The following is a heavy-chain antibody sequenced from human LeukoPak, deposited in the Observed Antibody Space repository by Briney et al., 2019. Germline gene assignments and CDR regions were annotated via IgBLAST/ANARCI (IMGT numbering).Heavy chain of an antibody. CDR2: INLSGGST. Sequence: ASVKVSRKASGYTFTSYYMHWVRQAPGQGLEWMGIINLSGGSTSYAQKFQGRVTMTRDMSTSTVYMELSSLRSEDTAVYYCARGPIVLMVYAPDYYYYYMDVWGKGTTVTVSS. V-gene: IGHV1-46*01. J-gene: IGHJ6*03. D-gene: IGHD2-8*01. CDR1: GYTFTSYY. CDR3: ARGPIVLMVYAPDYYYYYMDV.